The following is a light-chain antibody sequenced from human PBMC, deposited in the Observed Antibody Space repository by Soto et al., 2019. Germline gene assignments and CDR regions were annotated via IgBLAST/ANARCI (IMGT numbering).Light chain of an antibody. CDR3: QQYSSSPWT. J-gene: IGKJ1*01. CDR2: GAS. CDR1: QSVSSNY. V-gene: IGKV3-20*01. Sequence: EVVLSQSPGTVSLSPGERATLSCRASQSVSSNYLAWYQQNPGQAPRLLIYGASSRATGIPDRFSGSGSATDFTLTISRLEPEDFAVYYCQQYSSSPWTFGQGTKVDI.